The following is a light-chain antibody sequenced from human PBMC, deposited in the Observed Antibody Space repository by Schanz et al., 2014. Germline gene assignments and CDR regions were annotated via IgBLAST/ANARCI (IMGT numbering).Light chain of an antibody. CDR2: GAF. J-gene: IGKJ4*01. Sequence: EIVLTQSPGTLSLSPGERATLSCKASQSISGYDLAWYQQKPGQAPRLLIYGAFDRATGIPDRFSGSGSGTDFTLTISSLEPEDFSVYYCQQRCDWPITFGGGTKVEIK. CDR1: QSISGYD. CDR3: QQRCDWPIT. V-gene: IGKV3D-20*02.